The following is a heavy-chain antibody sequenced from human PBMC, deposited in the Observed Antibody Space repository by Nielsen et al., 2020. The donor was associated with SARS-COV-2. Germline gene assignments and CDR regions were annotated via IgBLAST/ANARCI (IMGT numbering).Heavy chain of an antibody. D-gene: IGHD4-17*01. CDR3: ARATMTDADAFDI. CDR2: IYYSGTT. J-gene: IGHJ3*02. Sequence: LSLTCTVSGGSINSGDYYWNWVRQPPGKGLEWIGYIYYSGTTYYNPSHESRATISVATSKSQFSLKLRSVTAADTAVYYCARATMTDADAFDIWGQGAMVTVSS. CDR1: GGSINSGDYY. V-gene: IGHV4-30-4*01.